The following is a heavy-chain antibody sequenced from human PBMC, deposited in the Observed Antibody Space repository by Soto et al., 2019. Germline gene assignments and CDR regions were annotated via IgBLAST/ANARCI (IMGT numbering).Heavy chain of an antibody. J-gene: IGHJ6*02. CDR1: GFTFSSYG. D-gene: IGHD2-15*01. Sequence: GGSLRLSCAASGFTFSSYGMHWVRQAPGKGLEWVAVISYDGSNKYYADSVKGRFTISRDNAKNSVYLQIYSLRAEDTAVYFCARDCSGGSCYPGMDVWGQGTTVTVSS. V-gene: IGHV3-30*03. CDR3: ARDCSGGSCYPGMDV. CDR2: ISYDGSNK.